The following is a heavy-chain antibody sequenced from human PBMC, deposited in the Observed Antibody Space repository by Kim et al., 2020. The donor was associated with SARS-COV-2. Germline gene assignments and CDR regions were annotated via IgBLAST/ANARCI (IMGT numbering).Heavy chain of an antibody. J-gene: IGHJ4*02. V-gene: IGHV4-34*01. Sequence: LKSRVTISLVTSNNQFSLKLSSVTAADTAVYYCARRRFIVVVTAEHYFDYWGQGILVTVSS. CDR3: ARRRFIVVVTAEHYFDY. D-gene: IGHD2-21*02.